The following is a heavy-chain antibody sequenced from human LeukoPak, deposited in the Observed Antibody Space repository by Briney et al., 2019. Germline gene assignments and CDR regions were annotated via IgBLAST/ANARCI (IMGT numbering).Heavy chain of an antibody. CDR1: GFTFVNYA. V-gene: IGHV3-23*01. CDR2: IRGDGDGT. Sequence: PGESLRLSCAASGFTFVNYAMSWVRQAPGKGLEWVSSIRGDGDGTYYADSVKGRFTISRDNARNTLYLQMNSLRAEDTAVYYHAKVPDFYASGPFDYCGQGTLVIVSS. J-gene: IGHJ4*02. D-gene: IGHD3-10*01. CDR3: AKVPDFYASGPFDY.